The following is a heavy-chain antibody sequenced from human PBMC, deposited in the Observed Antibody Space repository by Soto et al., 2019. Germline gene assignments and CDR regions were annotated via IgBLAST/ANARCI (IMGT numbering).Heavy chain of an antibody. Sequence: GGSLRLSCAASGFTFSNALMNWVRQAPGKGLEWVGRIKSKTDGGTTDYAAPVKGRFTISRDDSKNTLYLQMNSLKTEDTAVYYCARPNFGSNSECDYWGQGTLVTVSS. V-gene: IGHV3-15*07. D-gene: IGHD4-4*01. CDR3: ARPNFGSNSECDY. CDR2: IKSKTDGGTT. CDR1: GFTFSNAL. J-gene: IGHJ4*02.